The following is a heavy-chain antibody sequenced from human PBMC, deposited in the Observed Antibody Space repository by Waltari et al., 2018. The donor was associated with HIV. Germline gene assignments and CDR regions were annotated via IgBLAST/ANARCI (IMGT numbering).Heavy chain of an antibody. V-gene: IGHV3-74*01. Sequence: EVQLVESGGGLVQPGGSLRLSCSASGLTFRRYWMPWVRQAPGKGLVLVSCISGDGSTTNDADSVKGRLTISRDNAKNTLYLQMNSLGADDTAVYYCARENTMTYYDALDIWGQGTMVTVSS. D-gene: IGHD4-17*01. CDR1: GLTFRRYW. J-gene: IGHJ3*02. CDR2: ISGDGSTT. CDR3: ARENTMTYYDALDI.